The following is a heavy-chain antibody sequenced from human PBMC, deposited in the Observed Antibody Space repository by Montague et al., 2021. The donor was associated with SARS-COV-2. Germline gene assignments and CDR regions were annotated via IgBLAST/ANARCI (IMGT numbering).Heavy chain of an antibody. J-gene: IGHJ6*02. D-gene: IGHD5-24*01. CDR1: GFSLSTSGMC. V-gene: IGHV2-70*01. Sequence: PALVKTTQTLTLTCTFSGFSLSTSGMCVSWIRQPPGKALEWLALIDWXDDKYYSTPLKTRLTISKDTSKNQVVLTMTNMDPVDTATYYCARMGVEMATIPYYYYGMDVWGQGTTVTVSS. CDR2: IDWXDDK. CDR3: ARMGVEMATIPYYYYGMDV.